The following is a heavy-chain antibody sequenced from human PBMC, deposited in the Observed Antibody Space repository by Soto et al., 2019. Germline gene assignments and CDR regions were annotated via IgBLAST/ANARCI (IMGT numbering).Heavy chain of an antibody. D-gene: IGHD2-2*01. CDR2: INSDGSST. V-gene: IGHV3-74*01. CDR1: GFTFSSYW. CDR3: ARGYCSSTSCYFYYYGMDV. J-gene: IGHJ6*02. Sequence: GGSLRLSCAASGFTFSSYWMHWVRQAPGKGLVWVSRINSDGSSTSYADSVKGRFTISRDNAKNTLYLQMNSLRAEDTAVYYCARGYCSSTSCYFYYYGMDVWGQGTTVTVSS.